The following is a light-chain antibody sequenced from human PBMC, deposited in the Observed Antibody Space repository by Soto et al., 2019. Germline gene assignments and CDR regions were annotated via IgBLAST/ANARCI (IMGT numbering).Light chain of an antibody. CDR2: DVR. J-gene: IGLJ1*01. Sequence: QSVLTQPASVSGSPGQSITISCTGTSSDVGGYNYVSWYQQHPGKAPKLMIYDVRNRPSGVPNRFSGSKSGNTTSLTISGLQAEDEADYYCSSYSSSGTLNYVFGTGTKVTVL. CDR3: SSYSSSGTLNYV. CDR1: SSDVGGYNY. V-gene: IGLV2-14*01.